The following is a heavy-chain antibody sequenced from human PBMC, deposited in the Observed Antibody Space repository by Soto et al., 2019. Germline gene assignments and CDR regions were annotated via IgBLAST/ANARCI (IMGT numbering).Heavy chain of an antibody. CDR1: GFTISGYW. V-gene: IGHV3-74*01. CDR3: ARARVDTPMVMGY. Sequence: GSLRLSCAASGFTISGYWMHWVRQVPGKGLVWVSRINGDGTTTSYANSVKGRFTISRDNAKNTLYLQMNSRRAEDTAVYYCARARVDTPMVMGYWGQGTLVTVSS. J-gene: IGHJ4*02. CDR2: INGDGTTT. D-gene: IGHD5-18*01.